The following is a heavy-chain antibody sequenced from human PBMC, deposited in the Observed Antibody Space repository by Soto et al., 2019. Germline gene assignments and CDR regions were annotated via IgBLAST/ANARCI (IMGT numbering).Heavy chain of an antibody. CDR1: GFTFSSYA. CDR3: AKDRVFSGYDPSPGINLDY. CDR2: ISGSGGST. Sequence: EVQLLESGGGLVQPGGSLRLSCAASGFTFSSYAMSWVRQAPGKGLEWVSAISGSGGSTYYADSVKGRFTISRDNSKNTLYLQMNSLRAEDTAVYYCAKDRVFSGYDPSPGINLDYWGQGTLVTVSS. V-gene: IGHV3-23*01. D-gene: IGHD5-12*01. J-gene: IGHJ4*02.